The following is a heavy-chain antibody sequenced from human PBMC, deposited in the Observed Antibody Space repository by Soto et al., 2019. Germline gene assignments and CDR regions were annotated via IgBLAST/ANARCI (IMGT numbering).Heavy chain of an antibody. J-gene: IGHJ4*02. Sequence: SETLSLTCAVSGGSISSSNWWSWVRQPPGKGLEWIGEIYHRGSTNYNPSLKSRVTISVDKSKNQFSLKLSSVTAADTAVYYCARDGGMGASSRGYWGQGTLVTVSS. V-gene: IGHV4-4*02. CDR3: ARDGGMGASSRGY. CDR1: GGSISSSNW. D-gene: IGHD1-26*01. CDR2: IYHRGST.